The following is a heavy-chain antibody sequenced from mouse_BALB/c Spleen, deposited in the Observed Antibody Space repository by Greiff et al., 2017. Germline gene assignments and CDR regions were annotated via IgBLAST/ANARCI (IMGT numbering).Heavy chain of an antibody. Sequence: VMLVESGPGLVAPSQTLSISCTASGFSLTGYGVNWVRQPPGKGLEWLGMIWGDGSTDYNSALKSRLSIIKDNTKNKVFLKMNSLQTDDTARYYYAGKKENYGYYAMDYWGQGTSVTVSS. CDR2: IWGDGST. V-gene: IGHV2-6-7*01. D-gene: IGHD1-1*01. CDR3: AGKKENYGYYAMDY. J-gene: IGHJ4*01. CDR1: GFSLTGYG.